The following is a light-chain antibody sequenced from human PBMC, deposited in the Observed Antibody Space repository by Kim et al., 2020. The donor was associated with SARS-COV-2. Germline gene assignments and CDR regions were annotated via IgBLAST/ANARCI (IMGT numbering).Light chain of an antibody. CDR2: DAS. V-gene: IGKV3-11*01. Sequence: SLSPGERATLSCRASQSVSSYLVWYQQKPGQAPRLLIHDASNRASGIPARFSGSGSGTDFTLTISSLEPEDFAVYYCQQRTNWPLTFGGGTKVEI. J-gene: IGKJ4*01. CDR1: QSVSSY. CDR3: QQRTNWPLT.